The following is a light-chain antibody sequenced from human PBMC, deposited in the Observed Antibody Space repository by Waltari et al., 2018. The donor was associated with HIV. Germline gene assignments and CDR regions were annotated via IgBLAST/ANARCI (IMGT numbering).Light chain of an antibody. Sequence: QSVLTQPPSVSAAPGQKVTISCSARTSNIGNNYVFWYQQLPGTVPKLLIYDNYDRPSGIPDRFSGSKSGTSATLGITGLQTGDEADYYCGTWDTSLNAGVFGGGTKLTVL. CDR1: TSNIGNNY. CDR3: GTWDTSLNAGV. J-gene: IGLJ2*01. CDR2: DNY. V-gene: IGLV1-51*01.